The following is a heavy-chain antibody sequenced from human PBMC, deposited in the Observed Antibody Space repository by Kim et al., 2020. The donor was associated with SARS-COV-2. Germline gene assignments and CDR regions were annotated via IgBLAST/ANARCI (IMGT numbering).Heavy chain of an antibody. Sequence: GGSPRLSCAASGFTFSNAWMSWVRQAPGKGLEWVGRIKSKTDGGTTDYAAPVKGRFTISRDDSKNTLYLQMNSLKTEDTAVYYCTTGLRTYYYGMDVWGQGTTVSVSS. CDR1: GFTFSNAW. V-gene: IGHV3-15*01. CDR3: TTGLRTYYYGMDV. D-gene: IGHD4-17*01. J-gene: IGHJ6*02. CDR2: IKSKTDGGTT.